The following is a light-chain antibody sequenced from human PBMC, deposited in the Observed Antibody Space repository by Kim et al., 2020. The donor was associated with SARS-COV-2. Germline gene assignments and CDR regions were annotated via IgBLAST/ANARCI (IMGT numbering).Light chain of an antibody. CDR2: AAS. CDR1: QSNRSD. V-gene: IGKV1-39*01. Sequence: CASVGDRVTITCRASQSNRSDLNWYQQKPGKAPKLLIYAASSVQSWVPSRFSGSGSGTDFTLTIRSLQPEDCATYYCQQSYSTPYTFGQGTKLEI. J-gene: IGKJ2*01. CDR3: QQSYSTPYT.